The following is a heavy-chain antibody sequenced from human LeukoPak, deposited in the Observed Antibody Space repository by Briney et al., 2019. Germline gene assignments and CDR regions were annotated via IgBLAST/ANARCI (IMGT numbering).Heavy chain of an antibody. Sequence: GASVKVSCKASGYSFSGYGISWVRQAPGQGLEWMGWINIFNHNTEYAQKFQGRVTMTTDVSTNSAYLEVRSLRFDDTAVYYCARDPTRAGDLDYWGQGTLVTVSS. CDR2: INIFNHNT. CDR3: ARDPTRAGDLDY. CDR1: GYSFSGYG. V-gene: IGHV1-18*01. D-gene: IGHD7-27*01. J-gene: IGHJ4*02.